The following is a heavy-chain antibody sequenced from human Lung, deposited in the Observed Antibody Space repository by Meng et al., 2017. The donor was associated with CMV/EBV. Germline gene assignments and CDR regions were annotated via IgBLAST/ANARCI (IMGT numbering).Heavy chain of an antibody. D-gene: IGHD3-16*01. CDR1: GGSLGDYF. V-gene: IGHV4-34*01. CDR3: ARMIMNNYDYHFAMDV. Sequence: SETLSLTXTVYGGSLGDYFWTWIRQPPGKGLEWIGEIDHSGSTKYNPSLKSRATISDDASKNQLSLKLRSLTAADTAVYYCARMIMNNYDYHFAMDVWGPGNSV. J-gene: IGHJ6*02. CDR2: IDHSGST.